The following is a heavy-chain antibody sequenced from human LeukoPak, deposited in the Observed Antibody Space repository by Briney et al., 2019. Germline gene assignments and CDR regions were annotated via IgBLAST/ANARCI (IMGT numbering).Heavy chain of an antibody. CDR3: ARDREQYSSGWKIDS. V-gene: IGHV3-21*01. CDR1: EFTFSSYT. CDR2: ISTSSSYI. D-gene: IGHD6-19*01. J-gene: IGHJ4*02. Sequence: PGGSLRLSCAASEFTFSSYTMNWVRQPPGKGLEWVSSISTSSSYIYYADSVKGRFTISRDNAKNSLWLQMNSLRAEDTAVYYCARDREQYSSGWKIDSWGQGTLVTVSS.